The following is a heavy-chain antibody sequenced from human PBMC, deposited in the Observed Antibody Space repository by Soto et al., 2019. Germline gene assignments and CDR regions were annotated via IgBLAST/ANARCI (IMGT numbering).Heavy chain of an antibody. CDR1: GFTFNIYC. CDR3: AKDQASGQGSFDS. CDR2: ISYDGSNQ. Sequence: VGSLRLSCAASGFTFNIYCMHWVRQAPDKGLEWVALISYDGSNQYYADSVKGRFTISRDNSKNTLFLQMNSLRADDTAVYYCAKDQASGQGSFDSWGQGTLVTVSS. J-gene: IGHJ4*02. V-gene: IGHV3-30*18.